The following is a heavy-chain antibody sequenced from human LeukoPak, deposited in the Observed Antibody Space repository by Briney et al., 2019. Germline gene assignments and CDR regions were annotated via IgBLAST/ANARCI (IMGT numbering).Heavy chain of an antibody. J-gene: IGHJ4*02. D-gene: IGHD2-2*01. CDR2: ISGSGGST. V-gene: IGHV3-23*01. CDR1: GFTFSSYS. Sequence: GGSLRLSCAASGFTFSSYSMNWVRQAPGKGLEWVSAISGSGGSTYYADSVKGRFTISRDNSKNTLYLQMNSLRAEDTAVYYCAKGDCSSTSCHFDYWGQGTLVTVSS. CDR3: AKGDCSSTSCHFDY.